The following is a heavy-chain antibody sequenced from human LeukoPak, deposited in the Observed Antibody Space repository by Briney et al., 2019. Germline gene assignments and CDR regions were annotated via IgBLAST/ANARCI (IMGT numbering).Heavy chain of an antibody. CDR3: ARSYGDYVGNY. Sequence: SETLSLTCAVYGGSFSGHYWSWIRQPPGKGLEWIGEINHSGSTNYNPSLKSRVTISVDTSKNQFSLKLSSVTAADTAVYYCARSYGDYVGNYWGQGTLVTVSS. V-gene: IGHV4-34*01. CDR2: INHSGST. CDR1: GGSFSGHY. J-gene: IGHJ4*02. D-gene: IGHD4-17*01.